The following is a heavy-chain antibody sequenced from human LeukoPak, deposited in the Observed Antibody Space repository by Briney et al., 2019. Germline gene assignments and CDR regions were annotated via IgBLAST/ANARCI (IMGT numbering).Heavy chain of an antibody. J-gene: IGHJ4*02. CDR1: GGSISSYY. V-gene: IGHV4-59*12. D-gene: IGHD2-21*02. CDR2: IYYSGST. Sequence: SETLSLTCTVSGGSISSYYWSWIRQPPGKGLEWIGYIYYSGSTNYNPSLKSRVTISVDTSKNQFSLKLSSVTAADTAVYYCARPYCGGDCYSHGDYWGQGTLVTVSS. CDR3: ARPYCGGDCYSHGDY.